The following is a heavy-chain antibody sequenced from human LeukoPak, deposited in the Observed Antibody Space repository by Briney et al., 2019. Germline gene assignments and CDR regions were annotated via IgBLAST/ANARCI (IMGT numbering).Heavy chain of an antibody. CDR3: ATRAAYYYDSSAPLEIDY. Sequence: ASVKVSCKVSGYTLTELSMHWVRQAPGKGLEWMGGFDPEDGETIYAQQFQGRGSMTEDTSTDTAYMELSSLRSEDTAVYYCATRAAYYYDSSAPLEIDYWGQGSLVTVSS. V-gene: IGHV1-24*01. CDR1: GYTLTELS. J-gene: IGHJ4*02. CDR2: FDPEDGET. D-gene: IGHD3-22*01.